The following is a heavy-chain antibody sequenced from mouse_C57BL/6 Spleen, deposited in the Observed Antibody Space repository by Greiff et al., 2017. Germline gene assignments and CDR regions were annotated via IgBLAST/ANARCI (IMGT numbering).Heavy chain of an antibody. D-gene: IGHD1-1*01. J-gene: IGHJ4*01. CDR1: GYTFTSYG. Sequence: QFQLQQSGPELARPGASVKLSCKASGYTFTSYGLSWVKTRPGQGLKWIGRIYPRSGNTYYNVKFRGKATRAADKSSSSAYMELRSLTAEDSAVYFCAREYGGSDAMDYWGQGTSVTVSA. V-gene: IGHV1-81*01. CDR2: IYPRSGNT. CDR3: AREYGGSDAMDY.